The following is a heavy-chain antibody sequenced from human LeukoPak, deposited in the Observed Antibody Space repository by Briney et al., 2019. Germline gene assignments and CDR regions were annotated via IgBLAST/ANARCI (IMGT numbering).Heavy chain of an antibody. D-gene: IGHD3-3*01. Sequence: SETLSLTCGVSGGSITTTNWWTWVRQPPEKGLEWIGEVHLDGRTNYNPSLESRLTISVDLSENHISLRLTSVTAADTAVYYSARAGGFYRPLDYSGQGTLVTVSS. CDR1: GGSITTTNW. CDR2: VHLDGRT. CDR3: ARAGGFYRPLDY. V-gene: IGHV4-4*02. J-gene: IGHJ4*02.